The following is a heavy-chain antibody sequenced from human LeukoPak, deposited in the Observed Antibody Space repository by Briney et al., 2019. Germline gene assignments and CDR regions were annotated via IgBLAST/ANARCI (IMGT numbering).Heavy chain of an antibody. D-gene: IGHD1-14*01. CDR1: GFTFSSYG. Sequence: GGSLRLSCAASGFTFSSYGMHWVRQAPGKGLEWVAVIWYDGSNKYYADSVKGRFTISRDNSKNTLYLQMNSLRAEDTAVYYCARGLGGMGFRQKIFDYWGQGTLVTVSS. CDR3: ARGLGGMGFRQKIFDY. CDR2: IWYDGSNK. J-gene: IGHJ4*02. V-gene: IGHV3-33*01.